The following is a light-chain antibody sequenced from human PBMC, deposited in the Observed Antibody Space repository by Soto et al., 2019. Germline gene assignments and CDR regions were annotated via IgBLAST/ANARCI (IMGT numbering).Light chain of an antibody. V-gene: IGKV1-39*01. CDR1: QSISTY. CDR3: QQSYSTPLT. CDR2: AAS. J-gene: IGKJ4*01. Sequence: DIQMTQSPSSLSASVGDRVTITCRASQSISTYLNWYHHKPGKAPKLLIYAASSLQSGVPSRFSGSRSGTHFTLTINTLQPEDSATYYCQQSYSTPLTFGGGTKVDIK.